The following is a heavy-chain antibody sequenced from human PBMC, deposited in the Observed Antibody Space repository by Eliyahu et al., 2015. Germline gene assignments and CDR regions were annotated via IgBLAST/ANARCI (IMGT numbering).Heavy chain of an antibody. CDR2: IYYSGST. CDR3: ARCVFRTGTTDALLWYYGMDV. D-gene: IGHD1-1*01. Sequence: QLQLQESGPGLVKPSETLSLTCTVSGGSISSSSYYWXWIRQPPGKGLEWIGSIYYSGSTYYNPSLKSRVTISVDTSKNQFSLKLSSVTAADTAVYYCARCVFRTGTTDALLWYYGMDVWGQGTTVTVSS. J-gene: IGHJ6*02. CDR1: GGSISSSSYY. V-gene: IGHV4-39*01.